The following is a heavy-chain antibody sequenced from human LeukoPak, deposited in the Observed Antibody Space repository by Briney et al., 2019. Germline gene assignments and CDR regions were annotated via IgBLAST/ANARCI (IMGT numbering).Heavy chain of an antibody. V-gene: IGHV3-30-3*01. Sequence: GGSLRLSCAASGFTFSNYAMSWVRQAPGKGLEWVAVISYDGSNKYYADSVKGRFTISRDNSKNTLYLQMNSLRAEDTAVYYCARDSTPYNWNSHFDYWGQGTLVTVSS. D-gene: IGHD1-7*01. CDR3: ARDSTPYNWNSHFDY. J-gene: IGHJ4*02. CDR1: GFTFSNYA. CDR2: ISYDGSNK.